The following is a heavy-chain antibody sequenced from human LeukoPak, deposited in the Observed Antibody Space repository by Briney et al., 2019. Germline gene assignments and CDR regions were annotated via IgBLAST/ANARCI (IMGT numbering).Heavy chain of an antibody. CDR1: GGTFSSYA. Sequence: SVKVSCKASGGTFSSYAISWVRQAPGQGLEWMGGIIPIFGTANYAQKFQGRVTITADKSTSTAYMELSSLRSEDTAVYYCASDSIAVASDFDYWGQGTLVTVSS. J-gene: IGHJ4*02. V-gene: IGHV1-69*06. CDR2: IIPIFGTA. D-gene: IGHD6-19*01. CDR3: ASDSIAVASDFDY.